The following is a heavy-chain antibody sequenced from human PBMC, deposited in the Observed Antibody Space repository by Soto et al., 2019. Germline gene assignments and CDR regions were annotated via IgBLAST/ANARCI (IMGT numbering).Heavy chain of an antibody. CDR3: ARAVAVAADFDY. D-gene: IGHD6-19*01. J-gene: IGHJ4*02. CDR2: INAGNGNT. CDR1: GYTFTGYA. V-gene: IGHV1-3*05. Sequence: QVQLVQSGAEEKKPGASVKVSCKASGYTFTGYAMHWVRQAPGHRLEWMGWINAGNGNTKYSQKFQGRVTITRDTSASTIYMELSSLRSEDTAVYYCARAVAVAADFDYWGQGTLVTVSS.